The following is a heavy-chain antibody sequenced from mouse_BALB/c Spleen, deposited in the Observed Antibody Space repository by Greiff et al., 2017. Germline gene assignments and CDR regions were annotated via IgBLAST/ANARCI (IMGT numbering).Heavy chain of an antibody. Sequence: QVQLQQSGPDLVAPSQSLSITCTVSGFSLTSYGVHWVRQPPGQGLEWLVVIWSDGSTTYNSALKSRLSISKDNSKSQVFLKMNSLQTDDTAMYYCARYGKDAMDYWGQGTSVTVSS. CDR2: IWSDGST. CDR3: ARYGKDAMDY. D-gene: IGHD2-10*02. J-gene: IGHJ4*01. CDR1: GFSLTSYG. V-gene: IGHV2-6-2*01.